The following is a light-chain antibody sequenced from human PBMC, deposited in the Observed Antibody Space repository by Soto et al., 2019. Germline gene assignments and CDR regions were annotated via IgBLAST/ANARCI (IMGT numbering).Light chain of an antibody. CDR1: QSVSSSY. CDR3: QQYGSSSWT. CDR2: GTS. J-gene: IGKJ1*01. V-gene: IGKV3-20*01. Sequence: IVFTTSPGTLSLSPGERATLSCRASQSVSSSYLAWYQQKPGQAPRLLIYGTSSRATAIPDRFSGSGSGTDFTLTISRLEPEDFAVYYCQQYGSSSWTFGQGTKVDIK.